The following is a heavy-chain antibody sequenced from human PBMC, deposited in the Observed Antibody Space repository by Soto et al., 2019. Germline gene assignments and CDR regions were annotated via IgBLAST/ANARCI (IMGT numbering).Heavy chain of an antibody. V-gene: IGHV3-30*18. CDR2: ISNDGSNK. CDR3: AKVVRADTTSSNFYYYSAMDV. J-gene: IGHJ6*02. CDR1: GFTFSTYG. Sequence: QVQMVESGGGVVQPGRSLRLSCAASGFTFSTYGMHWVRQAPGKGLEWVAVISNDGSNKYYADSVKGRFTIFRDNSKNTLYLQMNSLRPEDTAIYYCAKVVRADTTSSNFYYYSAMDVWGQGTTVTVSS. D-gene: IGHD6-6*01.